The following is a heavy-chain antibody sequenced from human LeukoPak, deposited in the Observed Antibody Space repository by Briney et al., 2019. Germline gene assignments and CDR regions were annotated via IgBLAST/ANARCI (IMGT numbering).Heavy chain of an antibody. Sequence: GGSLRLSCAASGFTFSNYAMSWVRQAPGKGLEWVSGISSPGTYYADSVKGRFTISRDNSQNTLYLQMNSLRADDTAVYYCAKDLRRGSGWDIDYWGQGTLVTVSS. CDR2: ISSPGT. CDR1: GFTFSNYA. CDR3: AKDLRRGSGWDIDY. D-gene: IGHD6-19*01. J-gene: IGHJ4*02. V-gene: IGHV3-23*01.